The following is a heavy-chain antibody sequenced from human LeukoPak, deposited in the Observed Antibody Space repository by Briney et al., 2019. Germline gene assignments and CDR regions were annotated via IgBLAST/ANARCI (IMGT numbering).Heavy chain of an antibody. D-gene: IGHD3-22*01. CDR3: AKLGFDSSGSHTLVDH. V-gene: IGHV3-30*18. J-gene: IGHJ4*02. CDR1: GFFFGSYA. CDR2: ISYDGTKK. Sequence: LPGGSLRLSCAVSGFFFGSYAMHWVRQAPGKGLQWVAFISYDGTKKYYAESVKGRFTISRDNAKSTLDLQVNSLTFEDTAVYYCAKLGFDSSGSHTLVDHWGQGTLVTVSS.